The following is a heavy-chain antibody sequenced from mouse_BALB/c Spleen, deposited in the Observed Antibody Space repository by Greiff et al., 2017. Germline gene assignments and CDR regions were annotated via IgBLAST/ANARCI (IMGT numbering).Heavy chain of an antibody. CDR3: ARVDDSYWYFDV. Sequence: DVKLQESGPGLVKPSQSLSLTCSVTGYPITSGYYWNWIRQFPGNKLEWMGYISYDGSNNYNPSLKNRISITRDTSKNQFFLKLNSVTTEDTATYYCARVDDSYWYFDVWGAGTTVTVSS. V-gene: IGHV3-6*02. J-gene: IGHJ1*01. D-gene: IGHD2-4*01. CDR2: ISYDGSN. CDR1: GYPITSGYY.